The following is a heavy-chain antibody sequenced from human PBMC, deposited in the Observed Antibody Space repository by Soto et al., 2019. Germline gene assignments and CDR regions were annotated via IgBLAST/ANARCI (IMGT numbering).Heavy chain of an antibody. CDR3: SRFIMVGGWFDPNYYHGMDV. V-gene: IGHV1-18*01. J-gene: IGHJ6*02. Sequence: QVQLVQSGAEVKKPGASVTVSCRTSGSTFSNYGINWGRQAPGQGLEWMGWISGYNGNTNYAQTVQGRVTMTTDTSTGTVYMELRSLKSDDTAIYYCSRFIMVGGWFDPNYYHGMDVWGQGTTVTVSS. CDR2: ISGYNGNT. D-gene: IGHD6-19*01. CDR1: GSTFSNYG.